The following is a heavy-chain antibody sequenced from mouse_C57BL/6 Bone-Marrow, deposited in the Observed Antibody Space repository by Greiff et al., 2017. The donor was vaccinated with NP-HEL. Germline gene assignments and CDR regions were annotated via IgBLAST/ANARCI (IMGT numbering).Heavy chain of an antibody. V-gene: IGHV1-76*01. CDR1: GYTFTDYY. Sequence: QVQLQQSGAELVRPGASVKLSCKASGYTFTDYYINWVKQRPGQGLEWIARIYPGSGNTYYNEKFKGKATLTAEKSSSTAYMQLSSLTSEDSAVYFCARSGWLPVAYWGQGTLVTVSA. CDR2: IYPGSGNT. CDR3: ARSGWLPVAY. D-gene: IGHD2-3*01. J-gene: IGHJ3*01.